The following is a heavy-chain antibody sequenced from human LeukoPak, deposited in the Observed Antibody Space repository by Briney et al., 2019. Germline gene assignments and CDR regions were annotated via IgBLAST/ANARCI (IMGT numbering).Heavy chain of an antibody. CDR2: IYYSGST. CDR3: ARSTVTAAPLFY. J-gene: IGHJ4*02. Sequence: NPSETLSLTCTVSGGSISGYHWSWTRQPPGKGLEWIGNIYYSGSTNYNPSLKSRVTISVDTSKNQFSLKLSSVTAADTAVYYCARSTVTAAPLFYWGQGTLVTVSS. CDR1: GGSISGYH. D-gene: IGHD4-17*01. V-gene: IGHV4-59*01.